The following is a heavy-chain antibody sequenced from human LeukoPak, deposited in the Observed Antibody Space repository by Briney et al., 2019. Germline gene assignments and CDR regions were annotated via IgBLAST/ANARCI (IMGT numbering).Heavy chain of an antibody. CDR2: IYPGDSDT. Sequence: GESLKISCKGSGYSFTSYWIAWVRQMPGKGLEWMGIIYPGDSDTRYSPSFQGQVIISVDKPKNTAYLQWSSLKASDTAIYYCARGGMATIKFFDYWGQGTRVTVSS. J-gene: IGHJ4*02. D-gene: IGHD5-24*01. V-gene: IGHV5-51*04. CDR3: ARGGMATIKFFDY. CDR1: GYSFTSYW.